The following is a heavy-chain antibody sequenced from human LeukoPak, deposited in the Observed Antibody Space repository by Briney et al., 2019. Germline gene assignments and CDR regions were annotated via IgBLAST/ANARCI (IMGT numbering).Heavy chain of an antibody. CDR3: ARTPTFGDYFGYYYGMDV. J-gene: IGHJ6*02. Sequence: ASVKVSCKASGYTFTSYDINWVRQATGQGLEWMGWMNPNSGNTGYAQKFQGRVTMTRKTSISTAYMELSSLRSEDTAVYYCARTPTFGDYFGYYYGMDVWGQGTTVTVSS. V-gene: IGHV1-8*01. D-gene: IGHD4-17*01. CDR1: GYTFTSYD. CDR2: MNPNSGNT.